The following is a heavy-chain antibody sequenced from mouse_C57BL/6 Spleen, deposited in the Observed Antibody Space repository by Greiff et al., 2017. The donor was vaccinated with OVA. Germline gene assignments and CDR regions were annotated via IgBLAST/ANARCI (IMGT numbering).Heavy chain of an antibody. Sequence: QVQLQQPGAELVKPGASVKLSCKASGYTFTSYWMHWVKQRPGRGLEWLGRIDPNSGGTKYNEKFKSKATLTVDKPSSTAYMQVSSRTAEDSAVYYCARHYYGSSYGYYCDYWGKGTTLTVSS. CDR2: IDPNSGGT. CDR1: GYTFTSYW. CDR3: ARHYYGSSYGYYCDY. J-gene: IGHJ2*01. D-gene: IGHD1-1*01. V-gene: IGHV1-72*01.